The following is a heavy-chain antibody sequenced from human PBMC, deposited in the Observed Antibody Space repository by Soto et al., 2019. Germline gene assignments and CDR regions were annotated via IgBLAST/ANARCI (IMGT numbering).Heavy chain of an antibody. Sequence: QVQLVQSGGEVKKLGASVKLSCTASGYTFTSYGISWVRQAPGQGLEWMGWISAYNGKTNYAQNVQGRVTMTTDTSTRTAYMDLRSLRSDDTAVYYCARGGDVNYYHGMDVWGQGTTVTVSS. CDR1: GYTFTSYG. CDR3: ARGGDVNYYHGMDV. V-gene: IGHV1-18*01. CDR2: ISAYNGKT. J-gene: IGHJ6*02. D-gene: IGHD5-12*01.